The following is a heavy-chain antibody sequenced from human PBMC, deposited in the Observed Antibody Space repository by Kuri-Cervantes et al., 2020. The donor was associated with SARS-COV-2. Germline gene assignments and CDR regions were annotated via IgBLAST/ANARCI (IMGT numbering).Heavy chain of an antibody. CDR2: ISGNGGIR. CDR3: ARENGASSLTRWFDP. Sequence: WGTLRLTCAASGFKFDDYGMSWVRQAPGKGLEWVSGISGNGGIRVHADSVMGRFTISRDNAKNSLYLQMNSLRVEDTALYYCARENGASSLTRWFDPWGQGTLVTVSS. V-gene: IGHV3-20*04. CDR1: GFKFDDYG. J-gene: IGHJ5*02. D-gene: IGHD1-1*01.